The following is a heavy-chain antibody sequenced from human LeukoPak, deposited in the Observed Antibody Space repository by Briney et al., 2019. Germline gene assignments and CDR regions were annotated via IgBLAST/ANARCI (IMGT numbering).Heavy chain of an antibody. CDR1: RYTFTGYY. J-gene: IGHJ2*01. CDR3: AIGGLRLGDWFDP. Sequence: ASVKVSCKASRYTFTGYYMHWVRQAPGQGLEWMGRINPNSGGTNYAQKFQGRVTMTRDTSISTAYMELSRLRSDDTAVYYCAIGGLRLGDWFDPWGRGTLVTVSS. V-gene: IGHV1-2*06. CDR2: INPNSGGT. D-gene: IGHD3-16*01.